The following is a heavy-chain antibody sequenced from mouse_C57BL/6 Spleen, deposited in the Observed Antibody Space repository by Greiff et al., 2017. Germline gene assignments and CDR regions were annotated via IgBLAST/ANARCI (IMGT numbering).Heavy chain of an antibody. CDR2: IYPGDGDT. Sequence: VQLQQSGAELVKPGASVKISCKASGYAFSSYWMNWVKQRPGKGLEWIGQIYPGDGDTNYNGKFKGKATLTADKSSSTAYIQLSSLTSEDSAVYFWARSDYGYAMDYWGQGTSVTVSS. V-gene: IGHV1-80*01. CDR1: GYAFSSYW. J-gene: IGHJ4*01. D-gene: IGHD1-1*01. CDR3: ARSDYGYAMDY.